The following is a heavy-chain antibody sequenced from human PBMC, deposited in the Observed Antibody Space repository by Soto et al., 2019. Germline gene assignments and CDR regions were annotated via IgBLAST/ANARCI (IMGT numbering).Heavy chain of an antibody. J-gene: IGHJ6*02. CDR3: GRTKDYFYGVDV. V-gene: IGHV4-4*02. Sequence: QVQLQESGPGLVKPSGTLSLTCAVSGVSISSSQWWSWVRQPPGKGLEWIGEIYHNERTNYNPSLKRRLTMSLDRSKNQVSLKLSSVTAADTATYYCGRTKDYFYGVDVWGQGTTVPVSS. CDR2: IYHNERT. CDR1: GVSISSSQW.